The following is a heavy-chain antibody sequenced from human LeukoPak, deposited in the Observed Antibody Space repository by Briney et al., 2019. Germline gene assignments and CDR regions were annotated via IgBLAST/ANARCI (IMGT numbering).Heavy chain of an antibody. J-gene: IGHJ4*02. CDR2: IWYDGSNK. CDR3: ARGGARGYSYGSFFDY. CDR1: GFTFSSYG. V-gene: IGHV3-33*01. D-gene: IGHD5-18*01. Sequence: GGSLILSCAASGFTFSSYGMHWVRQAPGKGLEWVAVIWYDGSNKYYADSVKGRFTISRDNSKNTLYLQMNSLRAEDTAVYYCARGGARGYSYGSFFDYWGQGTLVTVSS.